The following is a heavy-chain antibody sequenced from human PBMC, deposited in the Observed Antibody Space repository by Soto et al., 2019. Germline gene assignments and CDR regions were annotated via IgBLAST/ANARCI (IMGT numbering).Heavy chain of an antibody. Sequence: SVKVSCKASGGTFSIYAISWVRQAPGQGLEWMGGIIPIFGTANYAQKFQGRVTITADESTSTAYMELSSLRSEDTAVYYCARSDSIVVVPAAMHYFDYWGQGTLVTVSS. D-gene: IGHD2-2*01. V-gene: IGHV1-69*13. J-gene: IGHJ4*02. CDR2: IIPIFGTA. CDR1: GGTFSIYA. CDR3: ARSDSIVVVPAAMHYFDY.